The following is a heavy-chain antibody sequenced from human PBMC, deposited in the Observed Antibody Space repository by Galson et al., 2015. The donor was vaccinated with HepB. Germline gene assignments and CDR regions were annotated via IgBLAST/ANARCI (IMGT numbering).Heavy chain of an antibody. Sequence: SLRLSCAASGFTFSSYGMHWVRQAPGKGLEWVAVIWYDGSNKYYADSVKGRFTISRDNSKNTLYLQMNSLRAEDTAVYYCARDGTLRFLEWLHYFDYWGQGTLVTVSS. CDR2: IWYDGSNK. CDR3: ARDGTLRFLEWLHYFDY. D-gene: IGHD3-3*01. CDR1: GFTFSSYG. V-gene: IGHV3-33*01. J-gene: IGHJ4*02.